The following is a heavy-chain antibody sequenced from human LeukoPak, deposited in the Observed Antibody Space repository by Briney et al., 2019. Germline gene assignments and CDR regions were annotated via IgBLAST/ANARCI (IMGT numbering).Heavy chain of an antibody. J-gene: IGHJ4*02. D-gene: IGHD3-9*01. CDR2: IWYDGSKK. Sequence: GRSLRLSCAASGFPFSIYGMHWVRQAPGKGLEWVAVIWYDGSKKYYADSVKARFTISRDNTENTVYLQMNSLRAEDTAVYYCARADYDVLTGYSGGYFDYWGQGTLVTVSS. CDR1: GFPFSIYG. CDR3: ARADYDVLTGYSGGYFDY. V-gene: IGHV3-33*01.